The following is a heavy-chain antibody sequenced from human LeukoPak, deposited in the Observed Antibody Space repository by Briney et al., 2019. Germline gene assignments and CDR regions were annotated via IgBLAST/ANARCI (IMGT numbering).Heavy chain of an antibody. CDR3: AREGSRDFWSGYYHANTNPFDY. CDR1: GFTFSSYW. Sequence: QPGGSLRLSCAASGFTFSSYWMSWVRQAPGKGLEWVANMNRDGSEKYYVDSVKGRFTISRDNAKNSLYLQMNSLRAEDTAVYYCAREGSRDFWSGYYHANTNPFDYWGQGTLVTVSS. V-gene: IGHV3-7*01. J-gene: IGHJ4*02. D-gene: IGHD3-3*01. CDR2: MNRDGSEK.